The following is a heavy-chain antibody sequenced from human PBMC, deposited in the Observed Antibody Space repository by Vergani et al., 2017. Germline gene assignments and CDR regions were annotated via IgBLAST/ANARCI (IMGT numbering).Heavy chain of an antibody. CDR3: ARASGYYYGSGSYYDFDY. CDR2: IIPIFGTA. CDR1: GGTFSGYA. D-gene: IGHD3-10*01. J-gene: IGHJ4*02. Sequence: QVQLVQSGAEVKKPGSSVKVSCKASGGTFSGYAISWVRQAPGQGLEWMGGIIPIFGTANYAQKFQGRVTITADESTSTAYMELSSLRSEDTAVYYCARASGYYYGSGSYYDFDYWGQGTLVTVSS. V-gene: IGHV1-69*01.